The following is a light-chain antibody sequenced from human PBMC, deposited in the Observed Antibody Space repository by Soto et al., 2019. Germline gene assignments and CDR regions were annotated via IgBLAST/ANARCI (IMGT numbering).Light chain of an antibody. CDR2: GAS. Sequence: EIVMTQSQATLCLSRVERXPLXWRASQSVATNLAWYQQRPGQAPRLLIYGASKRAIGLPARFSGSGSGTEFTLTITSLQSEDFAVYYCQQYNKWPQTFGQGTKVDIK. CDR3: QQYNKWPQT. J-gene: IGKJ1*01. V-gene: IGKV3-15*01. CDR1: QSVATN.